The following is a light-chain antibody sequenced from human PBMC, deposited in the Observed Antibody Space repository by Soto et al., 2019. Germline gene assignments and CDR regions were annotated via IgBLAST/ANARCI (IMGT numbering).Light chain of an antibody. CDR3: QQYGSSPWYT. V-gene: IGKV3-20*01. Sequence: EIVLTQSPGTLSLSPGERATLSCRASQSVSSSYLAWYQQKPGQAPRLRIYGASSRATGIPDRFSGHGSGTHFTLTISRLEHEEFAVYCCQQYGSSPWYTFGQGTQLEIK. J-gene: IGKJ2*01. CDR1: QSVSSSY. CDR2: GAS.